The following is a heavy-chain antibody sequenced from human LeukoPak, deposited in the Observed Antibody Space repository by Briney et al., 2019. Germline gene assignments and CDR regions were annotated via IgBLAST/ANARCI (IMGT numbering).Heavy chain of an antibody. CDR2: ISYDGSNK. CDR1: GFTFSSYG. Sequence: PGRSLRLSCAASGFTFSSYGMHWVRQAPGKGLEWVAVISYDGSNKYYADSVKGRFTISRDNSKNTLYLQMNSLRAEDTAVYYCARIVSKIYYYYYYYGMDVWGKGTTVTVSS. V-gene: IGHV3-30*03. D-gene: IGHD3-22*01. CDR3: ARIVSKIYYYYYYYGMDV. J-gene: IGHJ6*04.